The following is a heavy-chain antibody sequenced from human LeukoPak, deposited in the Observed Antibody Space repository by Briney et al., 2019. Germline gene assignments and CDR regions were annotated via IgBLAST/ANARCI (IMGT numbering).Heavy chain of an antibody. D-gene: IGHD3-10*01. CDR3: STVSGAGSKAFDH. CDR1: GVTFSGIW. Sequence: GGSLRLSCAASGVTFSGIWMSWVRHAPGEGLEWGCRIRSQRDGGTIDYAAFVKGRFVISRDDSKDIVYLQMKSLTTEDTDVYTCSTVSGAGSKAFDHWGQGTLVSVSS. J-gene: IGHJ4*02. V-gene: IGHV3-15*01. CDR2: IRSQRDGGTI.